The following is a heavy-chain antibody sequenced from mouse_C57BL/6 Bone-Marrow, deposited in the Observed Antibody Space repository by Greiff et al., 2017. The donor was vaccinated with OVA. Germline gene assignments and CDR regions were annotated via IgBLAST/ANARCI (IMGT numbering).Heavy chain of an antibody. CDR3: TGTVVATKDYFDY. CDR1: GFTFSDAW. D-gene: IGHD1-1*01. Sequence: EVQRVESGGGLVQPGGSMKLSCAASGFTFSDAWMDWVRQSPEKGLEWVAEIRNKANNHATYYAESVKGRFTISRDDSKSSVYLQMNSVRAEDTGIYYCTGTVVATKDYFDYWGQGTTLTVSS. V-gene: IGHV6-6*01. J-gene: IGHJ2*01. CDR2: IRNKANNHAT.